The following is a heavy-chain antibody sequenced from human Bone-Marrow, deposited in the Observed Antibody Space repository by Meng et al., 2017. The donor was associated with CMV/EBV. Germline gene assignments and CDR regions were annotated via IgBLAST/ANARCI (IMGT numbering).Heavy chain of an antibody. Sequence: SETLSLTCAVYGGSFRGYYWSWIRQPPGKGLEWIGEINHSGSTYYNPSLKSRVTISVDTSKNQFSLKLSAVTAADTAVYYCARVVEMAKYYFDYWGQGTLVTVSS. D-gene: IGHD5-24*01. V-gene: IGHV4-34*01. CDR2: INHSGST. J-gene: IGHJ4*02. CDR3: ARVVEMAKYYFDY. CDR1: GGSFRGYY.